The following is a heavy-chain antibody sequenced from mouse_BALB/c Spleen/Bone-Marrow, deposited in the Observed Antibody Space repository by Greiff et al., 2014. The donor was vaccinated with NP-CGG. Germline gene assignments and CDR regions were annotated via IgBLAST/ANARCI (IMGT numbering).Heavy chain of an antibody. D-gene: IGHD1-1*01. J-gene: IGHJ2*01. V-gene: IGHV1-87*01. CDR2: IYPGDGDT. CDR3: ARVFYDSTPAY. Sequence: QVQLQQSGAELARPGASVKLSCKASGYTFTGYWMQWVKQRPGQGLEWIGIIYPGDGDTRYTQKFKGKATLTADKSSSTAYMQLRNLASEDSAVYYCARVFYDSTPAYWGQGTILTVSS. CDR1: GYTFTGYW.